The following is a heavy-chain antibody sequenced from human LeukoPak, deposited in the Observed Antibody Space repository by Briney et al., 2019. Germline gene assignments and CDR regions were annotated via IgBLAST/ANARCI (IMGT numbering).Heavy chain of an antibody. V-gene: IGHV3-64*01. J-gene: IGHJ4*02. CDR2: ISSNGGST. CDR3: ARDRWSYGGDY. Sequence: GGSLRLSCAASGFTFSSYAMHWVRQAPGKGLEYVSAISSNGGSTYYANSVKGRFTISRDNAKNSLYLQMNSLRAEDTAVYYCARDRWSYGGDYWGQGTLVTVSS. D-gene: IGHD1-26*01. CDR1: GFTFSSYA.